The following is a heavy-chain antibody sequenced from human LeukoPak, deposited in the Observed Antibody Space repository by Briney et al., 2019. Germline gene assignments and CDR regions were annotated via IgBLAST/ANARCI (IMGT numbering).Heavy chain of an antibody. J-gene: IGHJ4*02. CDR3: AGGRDVYRY. CDR1: GVTFNSYW. Sequence: PGGSLRLSCAAAGVTFNSYWMTWVRQAPGKGQEWVANIKQDGSEKYYVDSVKGRFTISRDNAKNSLYLQMNSLRAEDTAVYYCAGGRDVYRYWGQGTLLTVSS. V-gene: IGHV3-7*01. CDR2: IKQDGSEK. D-gene: IGHD5-24*01.